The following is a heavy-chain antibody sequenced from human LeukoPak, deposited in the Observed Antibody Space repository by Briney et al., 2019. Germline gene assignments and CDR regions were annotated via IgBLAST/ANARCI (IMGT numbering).Heavy chain of an antibody. V-gene: IGHV3-7*01. CDR2: IIEDEREK. J-gene: IGHJ6*02. CDR1: GFRPSSFW. Sequence: PGGSLRLSCVVSGFRPSSFWMSWVRPAPGKGLEWVATIIEDEREKNYVDSVKGRFTIYRDSAKNPLYLQMSSLRAEDTAVYYCATFWGSLESDYLGDAMDVWGQGTTVTVSS. D-gene: IGHD4-17*01. CDR3: ATFWGSLESDYLGDAMDV.